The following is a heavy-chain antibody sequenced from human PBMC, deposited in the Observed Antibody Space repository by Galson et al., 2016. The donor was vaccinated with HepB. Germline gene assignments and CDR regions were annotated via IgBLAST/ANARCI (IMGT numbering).Heavy chain of an antibody. CDR3: ARAPLEMATIQRGYFDY. D-gene: IGHD5-24*01. CDR2: ISFDGSNK. CDR1: GFTFSSYA. J-gene: IGHJ4*02. V-gene: IGHV3-30-3*01. Sequence: SLRLSCAASGFTFSSYAMHWVRQAPGKGLEWVAVISFDGSNKYYADSVKGRFTISRDNSKNTLYLQMNSLRAEDTAVYYCARAPLEMATIQRGYFDYWGQGTRSPSPQ.